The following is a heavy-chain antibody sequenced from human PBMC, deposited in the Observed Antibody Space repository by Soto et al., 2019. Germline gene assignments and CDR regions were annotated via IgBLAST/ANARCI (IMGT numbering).Heavy chain of an antibody. CDR2: ISSSSSVI. CDR3: ARDLSWGSNWYYYMDV. D-gene: IGHD7-27*01. CDR1: GFILSDCA. V-gene: IGHV3-48*01. J-gene: IGHJ6*03. Sequence: EVQLVESGGGLVQPGGSLRLSCATSGFILSDCAMNWVRQAPGKGLEWVSYISSSSSVIDYADSVKGRFTVSRDNARNSLYLPMNSRRAEYMAVYSCARDLSWGSNWYYYMDVWGKGTTVTVSS.